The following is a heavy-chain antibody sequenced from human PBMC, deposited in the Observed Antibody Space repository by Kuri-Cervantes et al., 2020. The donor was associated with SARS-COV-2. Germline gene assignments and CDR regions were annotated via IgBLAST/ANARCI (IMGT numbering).Heavy chain of an antibody. CDR3: ARVRIFGFPGFAFDI. Sequence: SETLSLTCTVSGGSISSYYWSWIRQPPGKGLEWIGYIYYSGSTNYNPSLKSRVTISVDTSKNQFSLKLSSVTAADTAVYYCARVRIFGFPGFAFDIWGQGTMVTVSS. D-gene: IGHD3-3*01. J-gene: IGHJ3*02. V-gene: IGHV4-59*01. CDR2: IYYSGST. CDR1: GGSISSYY.